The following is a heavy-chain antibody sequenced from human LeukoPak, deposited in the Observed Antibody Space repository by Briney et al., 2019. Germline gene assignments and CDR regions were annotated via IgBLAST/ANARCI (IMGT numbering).Heavy chain of an antibody. J-gene: IGHJ3*02. CDR2: TSWNSGSI. V-gene: IGHV3-9*01. CDR3: AKSSSWSRGAFDI. CDR1: GFTFDDYA. Sequence: GGSLRLSCAASGFTFDDYAMHWVRQAPGKGLEWVSGTSWNSGSIGYADSVKGRFTISRDNAKNSLYLQMNSLRAEDTALYYCAKSSSWSRGAFDIWGQGTMVTVSS. D-gene: IGHD6-13*01.